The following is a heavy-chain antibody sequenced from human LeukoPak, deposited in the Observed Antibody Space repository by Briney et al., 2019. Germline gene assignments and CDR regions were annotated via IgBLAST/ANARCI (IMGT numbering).Heavy chain of an antibody. J-gene: IGHJ4*02. D-gene: IGHD3-3*01. CDR2: IRSKANSYAT. V-gene: IGHV3-73*01. CDR1: GFTFSGSA. Sequence: PGGSLRLSCAASGFTFSGSAMHWVRQASGKGLEWVGRIRSKANSYATAYAASVKGRFTISRDDSKNTAYLQMNSLKTEDTAVYYCTRAGLLGYYTSDYWGQGTLVTVSS. CDR3: TRAGLLGYYTSDY.